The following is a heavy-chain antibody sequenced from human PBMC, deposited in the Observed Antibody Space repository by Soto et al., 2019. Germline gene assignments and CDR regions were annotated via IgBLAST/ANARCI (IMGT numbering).Heavy chain of an antibody. CDR3: ARDGETGIAEAGMDYYYYMDV. D-gene: IGHD6-13*01. CDR1: GVSISSYY. CDR2: IYYSGST. J-gene: IGHJ6*03. Sequence: SETLSLTCTVSGVSISSYYWSWIRQPPGKGLEWIGYIYYSGSTNYNPSLKSRVTISVDTSKNQFSLKLSSVTAADTAVYYCARDGETGIAEAGMDYYYYMDVWGKGTTVTVSS. V-gene: IGHV4-59*01.